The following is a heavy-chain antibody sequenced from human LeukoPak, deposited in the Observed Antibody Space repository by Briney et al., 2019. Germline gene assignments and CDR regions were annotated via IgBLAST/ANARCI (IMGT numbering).Heavy chain of an antibody. D-gene: IGHD5-12*01. CDR3: ARRYDELDY. J-gene: IGHJ4*02. CDR1: GYTFTSYD. V-gene: IGHV1-8*03. CDR2: MNPNSGNT. Sequence: ASVKVSCKASGYTFTSYDINSVRQAPGQGLEWMGWMNPNSGNTGYAQKFQGRVTITRNTSIGTAYMELSSLRSEDTAVYYCARRYDELDYWGQGTLVTVSS.